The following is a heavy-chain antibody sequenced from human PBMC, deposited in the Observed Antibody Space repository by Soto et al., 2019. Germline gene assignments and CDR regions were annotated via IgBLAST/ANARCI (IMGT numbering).Heavy chain of an antibody. D-gene: IGHD3-10*01. V-gene: IGHV3-74*01. CDR3: ASDLSGRADV. J-gene: IGHJ6*02. Sequence: LRLSCAASGFTLSSYWMHWVRQAPGKGLVWVSRMNEDGGTTDYADSVKGRFTISRDNAKNTLYLQMNSLRVEDTAVYYCASDLSGRADVWGQGTTVTVSS. CDR2: MNEDGGTT. CDR1: GFTLSSYW.